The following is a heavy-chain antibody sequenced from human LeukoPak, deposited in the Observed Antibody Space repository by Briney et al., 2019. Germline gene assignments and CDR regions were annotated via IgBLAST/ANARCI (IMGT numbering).Heavy chain of an antibody. CDR1: GFTFSSYA. CDR2: ISGSGGST. J-gene: IGHJ4*02. V-gene: IGHV3-23*01. Sequence: GGSLRLSCVASGFTFSSYAMTWVRQAPGKGLEWVSTISGSGGSTYYADSVKGRFTISRDNSKNTLYVQMNSLRAEDTAVYYCAKDRYDYSNYWGQGTLVTVSS. CDR3: AKDRYDYSNY. D-gene: IGHD4-11*01.